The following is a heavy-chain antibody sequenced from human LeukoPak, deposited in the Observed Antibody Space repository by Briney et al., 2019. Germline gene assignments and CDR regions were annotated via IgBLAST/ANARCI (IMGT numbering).Heavy chain of an antibody. V-gene: IGHV1-18*04. CDR3: ARAGGYCGRISCPYYFDY. Sequence: ASVKVSCKASGYTFISYYMHWVRQAPGQGLEWMGWISAYNGNTNYAQKLQGRVTMTTDTSTSTAYMELRSLRSDDTAVYYCARAGGYCGRISCPYYFDYWGQGSLVAVSS. CDR2: ISAYNGNT. CDR1: GYTFISYY. J-gene: IGHJ4*02. D-gene: IGHD2-15*01.